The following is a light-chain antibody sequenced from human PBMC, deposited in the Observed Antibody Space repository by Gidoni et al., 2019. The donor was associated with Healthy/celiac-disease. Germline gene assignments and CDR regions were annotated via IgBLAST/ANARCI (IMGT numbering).Light chain of an antibody. CDR1: QSVSSSY. CDR3: QQYGSSPQT. CDR2: GAS. J-gene: IGKJ2*01. V-gene: IGKV3-20*01. Sequence: ERATLSCRASQSVSSSYLAWYQQKPGQAPRLLIYGASSRATSIPDRFSGSGSGTDFTLTISRLEPEDFAVYYCQQYGSSPQTFGQGTKLEIK.